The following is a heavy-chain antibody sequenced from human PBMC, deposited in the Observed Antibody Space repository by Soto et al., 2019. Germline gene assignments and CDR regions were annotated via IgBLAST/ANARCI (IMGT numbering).Heavy chain of an antibody. J-gene: IGHJ4*02. CDR3: ERGGSYYDSSGYYLRGYFDY. CDR2: IYSGGST. CDR1: GFAGSINY. V-gene: IGHV3-53*01. D-gene: IGHD3-22*01. Sequence: GGSLRLSCAASGFAGSINYMSLVRQSPGKGMEWVSFIYSGGSTYYADSVKGRFTISRDNSKNTLYLQMNSLRAEDTAVYYCERGGSYYDSSGYYLRGYFDYWGQGTWFTL.